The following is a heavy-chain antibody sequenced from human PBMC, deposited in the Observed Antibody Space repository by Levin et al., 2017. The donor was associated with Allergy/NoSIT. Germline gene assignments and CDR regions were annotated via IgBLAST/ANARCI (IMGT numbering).Heavy chain of an antibody. CDR2: IYYSGST. CDR3: ASYFYGSGSYLGGH. D-gene: IGHD3-10*01. CDR1: GGSISSSSYY. J-gene: IGHJ4*02. Sequence: PSETLSLTCTVSGGSISSSSYYWGWIRQPPGKGLEWIGSIYYSGSTYYNPSLKSRVTISVDTSKNQFSLKLSSVTAADTAVYYCASYFYGSGSYLGGHWGQGTLVTVSS. V-gene: IGHV4-39*01.